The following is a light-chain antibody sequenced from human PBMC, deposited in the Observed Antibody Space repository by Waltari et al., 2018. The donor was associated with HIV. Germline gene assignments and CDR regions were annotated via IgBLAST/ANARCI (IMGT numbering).Light chain of an antibody. Sequence: QAVLTQPASLSASPGASASLTCTLRSGIHVGTKKIYWYQPKPGSPPQYILKYKSDSDKQQCSGVSSRFSGSKDASANAGILLISGLQSEDEADYYCMIWHTSAWVFGGGTKLTVL. CDR1: SGIHVGTKK. J-gene: IGLJ3*02. CDR2: YKSDSDK. CDR3: MIWHTSAWV. V-gene: IGLV5-45*01.